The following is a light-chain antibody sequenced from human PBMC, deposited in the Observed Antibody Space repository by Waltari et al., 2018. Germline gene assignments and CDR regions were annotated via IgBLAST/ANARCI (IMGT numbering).Light chain of an antibody. CDR1: QSVGTY. V-gene: IGKV3-11*01. CDR2: DAS. J-gene: IGKJ2*01. CDR3: QQRSDWTPHT. Sequence: EIVLTQSPATLSLSPGETATLSCRASQSVGTYLAWYQQRPGQAPRLLIYDASNRATGIPDRFRGSGSGTEFTLTISSLEPEDFAVYYCQQRSDWTPHTFGQGPVWTSN.